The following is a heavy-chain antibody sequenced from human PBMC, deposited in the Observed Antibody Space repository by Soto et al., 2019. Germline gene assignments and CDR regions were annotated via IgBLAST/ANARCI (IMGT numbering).Heavy chain of an antibody. Sequence: GGSLRLSCAASGFTFSSYAMSWVRQAPGKGLEWVSAISGSGGSTYYADSVKGRFTISRDNSKNTLYLQMNSLRAEDTAVYYCAKAEGSSSWSWYFDLWGRGTLVTVSS. J-gene: IGHJ2*01. CDR2: ISGSGGST. D-gene: IGHD6-13*01. CDR3: AKAEGSSSWSWYFDL. V-gene: IGHV3-23*01. CDR1: GFTFSSYA.